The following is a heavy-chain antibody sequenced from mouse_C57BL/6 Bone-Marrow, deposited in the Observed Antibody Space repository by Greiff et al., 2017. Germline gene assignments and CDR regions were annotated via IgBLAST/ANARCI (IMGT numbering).Heavy chain of an antibody. CDR3: ARRTTVVQYYAMDY. CDR2: INPSSGYT. V-gene: IGHV1-7*01. CDR1: GYTFISYW. Sequence: VQRVESGAELAKPGASVKLSCKASGYTFISYWMHWVKQRPGQGLEWIGYINPSSGYTKYNQKFKDKATLTADKSSSTAYMQLSSLTYEDSAVYYCARRTTVVQYYAMDYWGQGTSVTVSS. D-gene: IGHD1-1*01. J-gene: IGHJ4*01.